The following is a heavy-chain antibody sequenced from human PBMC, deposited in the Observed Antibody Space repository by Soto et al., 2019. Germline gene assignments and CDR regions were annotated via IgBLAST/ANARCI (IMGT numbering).Heavy chain of an antibody. CDR3: AKDEASGYEFDY. CDR2: ISYDGSNK. J-gene: IGHJ4*02. D-gene: IGHD5-12*01. CDR1: GFTFSSYG. Sequence: QVQLVESGGGVVQPGRSLRLSCAASGFTFSSYGMHWVRQAPGKGLEWVAVISYDGSNKYYADSVKGRFTISRDNSKNTLYLQMNSLRAEDTAVYYCAKDEASGYEFDYWGQGTLVTVSS. V-gene: IGHV3-30*18.